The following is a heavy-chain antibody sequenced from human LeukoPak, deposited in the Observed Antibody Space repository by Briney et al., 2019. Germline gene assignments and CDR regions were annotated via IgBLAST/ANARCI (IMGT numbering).Heavy chain of an antibody. J-gene: IGHJ3*02. D-gene: IGHD3-22*01. CDR3: VRSRGGVGYYDSSGHDDAFDI. CDR2: IIPIFGTA. V-gene: IGHV1-69*05. Sequence: GASVKVSCKASGGTFSSYAISWVRQAPGQGLEWMGGIIPIFGTANYAQKFQGRVTITTDESTSTAYMELSSLRSEDTAVYYCVRSRGGVGYYDSSGHDDAFDIWGQGTMVTVSS. CDR1: GGTFSSYA.